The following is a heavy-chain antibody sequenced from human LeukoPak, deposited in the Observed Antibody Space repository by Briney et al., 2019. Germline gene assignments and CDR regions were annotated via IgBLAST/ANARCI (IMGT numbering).Heavy chain of an antibody. J-gene: IGHJ5*02. Sequence: ASVKVSCKVSGYTLTELSMHWVRQAPGKGLGWMGGFDPEDGETIYAQKFQGRVTMTEDTSTDTAYMELSSLRSEDTAVYYCATGPKWLRYAYNWFDPWGQGTLVTVSS. CDR2: FDPEDGET. CDR1: GYTLTELS. CDR3: ATGPKWLRYAYNWFDP. V-gene: IGHV1-24*01. D-gene: IGHD5-12*01.